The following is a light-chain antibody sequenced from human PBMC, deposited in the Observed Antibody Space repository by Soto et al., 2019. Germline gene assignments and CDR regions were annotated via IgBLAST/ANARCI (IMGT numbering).Light chain of an antibody. CDR2: AAS. V-gene: IGKV1-27*01. J-gene: IGKJ1*01. CDR3: QKYNSAPRT. CDR1: QGISNY. Sequence: DIQMTQSPSSLSASDGDRVTITCRASQGISNYLAWYQQKPGKVPKLLIYAASTLQSGVPSRFSGSGSGTDFTLTISSLLPEDVATYYCQKYNSAPRTFGQGTKVEIK.